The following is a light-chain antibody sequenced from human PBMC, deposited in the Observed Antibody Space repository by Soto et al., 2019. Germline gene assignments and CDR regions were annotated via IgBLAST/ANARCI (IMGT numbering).Light chain of an antibody. J-gene: IGKJ1*01. CDR2: AAS. Sequence: DIQMTQSPSSLYGSVGDRVTITCRASQGIRNHLEWYQQQQGKAPKILMYAASTLKSGVPSRFSGSRSGPDLTLTISSLQPEDFATYYCQQGYSRPPTFGQGTKVDIK. V-gene: IGKV1-39*01. CDR1: QGIRNH. CDR3: QQGYSRPPT.